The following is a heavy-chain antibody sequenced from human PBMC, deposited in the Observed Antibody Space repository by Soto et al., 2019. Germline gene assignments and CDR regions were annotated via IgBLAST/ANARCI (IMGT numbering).Heavy chain of an antibody. CDR2: IYYSGST. J-gene: IGHJ4*02. CDR3: ARSNPSVGVDY. CDR1: GGSIISGGYY. V-gene: IGHV4-31*03. D-gene: IGHD1-26*01. Sequence: QVQLQESGPGLVKPSQTLSLTCTVSGGSIISGGYYWCWLRQHQGNGLEWIGYIYYSGSTYYSPSLMSRVTTSVDTSKNHFSLKPSSMTAADTAVYSSARSNPSVGVDYWGRGTPVTVSS.